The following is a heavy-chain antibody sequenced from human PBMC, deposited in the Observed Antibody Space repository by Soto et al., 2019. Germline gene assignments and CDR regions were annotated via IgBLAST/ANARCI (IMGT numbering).Heavy chain of an antibody. CDR2: IYSGGST. J-gene: IGHJ6*02. V-gene: IGHV3-53*01. CDR1: GFTVSSNY. Sequence: SGGSLRLSCAASGFTVSSNYMSWVRQAPGKGLEWVSVIYSGGSTCYADSVKGRFTISRDNSKNTLYLQMNSLRAEDTAVYYCARNSIRYSSSFHSSVYYGMDVWGQGTTVTVSS. CDR3: ARNSIRYSSSFHSSVYYGMDV. D-gene: IGHD6-13*01.